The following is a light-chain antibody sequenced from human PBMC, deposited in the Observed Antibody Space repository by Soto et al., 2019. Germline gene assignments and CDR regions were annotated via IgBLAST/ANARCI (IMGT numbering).Light chain of an antibody. V-gene: IGKV3-20*01. Sequence: EIVMTQSPATLSVSXGXXXXXACXAIQSVSSNLAWHQQKPGQTPRLLVYGASSRATGIPDRFSGSGSGTDFTLTISRLEPEDFAVYYCQQHGGSPITFGQGTRLEI. CDR3: QQHGGSPIT. CDR2: GAS. CDR1: QSVSSN. J-gene: IGKJ5*01.